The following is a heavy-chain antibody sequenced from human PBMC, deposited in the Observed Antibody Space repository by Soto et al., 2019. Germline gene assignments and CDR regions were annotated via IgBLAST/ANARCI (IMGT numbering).Heavy chain of an antibody. CDR2: IYYSGST. V-gene: IGHV4-39*01. J-gene: IGHJ4*02. Sequence: SETLSLTCTVSGGSISSSSYYWGWIRQPPGKGLEWIGSIYYSGSTYYNPSLKSRVTISVDTSKNQFSLKLSSVTAADTAVYYCARQAPAGVMITFGGVIVLWGQGTLVTVSS. CDR1: GGSISSSSYY. D-gene: IGHD3-16*02. CDR3: ARQAPAGVMITFGGVIVL.